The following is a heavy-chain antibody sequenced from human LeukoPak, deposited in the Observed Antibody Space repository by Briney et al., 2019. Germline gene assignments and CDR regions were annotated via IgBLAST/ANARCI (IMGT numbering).Heavy chain of an antibody. J-gene: IGHJ4*02. Sequence: ASVKVSCKASGYTFTSYGISWVRQAPGQGLEWMGWISAYNGNTNYAQKLQGRVTMTIDTSTSTAYMELSSLRSEDTAVYYCARGLVTMVRGVIKGLFGYWGQGTLVTVSS. CDR3: ARGLVTMVRGVIKGLFGY. CDR1: GYTFTSYG. V-gene: IGHV1-18*01. D-gene: IGHD3-10*01. CDR2: ISAYNGNT.